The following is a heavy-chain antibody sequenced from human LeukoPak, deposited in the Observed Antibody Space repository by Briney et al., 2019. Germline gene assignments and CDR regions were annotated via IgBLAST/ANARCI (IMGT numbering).Heavy chain of an antibody. D-gene: IGHD2-2*02. V-gene: IGHV5-51*01. Sequence: GESLKISCKGSGYSFTSYWIGWVRQMPGKGLEWMGIIYPGDSDTRYSPSFQGQVTISADKSISTAYLQWSSLNASDTAMYYCARPTGYCSSTSCYIPEWSDPWGQGTLVTVSS. J-gene: IGHJ5*02. CDR2: IYPGDSDT. CDR3: ARPTGYCSSTSCYIPEWSDP. CDR1: GYSFTSYW.